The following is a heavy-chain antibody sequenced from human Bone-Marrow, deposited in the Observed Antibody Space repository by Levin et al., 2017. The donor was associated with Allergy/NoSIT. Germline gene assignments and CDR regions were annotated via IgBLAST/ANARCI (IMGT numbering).Heavy chain of an antibody. D-gene: IGHD3/OR15-3a*01. CDR3: ARGGLVSSWYFDL. J-gene: IGHJ2*01. Sequence: SGGSLRLSCAVSGGSISRTYWWSWVRQPPGKGLEWIGEIYPGGSTNYNPSLESRLSISADKSKNQFSLKLSSVTAADTAMYYCARGGLVSSWYFDLWGRGTLVTVSS. V-gene: IGHV4-4*02. CDR2: IYPGGST. CDR1: GGSISRTYW.